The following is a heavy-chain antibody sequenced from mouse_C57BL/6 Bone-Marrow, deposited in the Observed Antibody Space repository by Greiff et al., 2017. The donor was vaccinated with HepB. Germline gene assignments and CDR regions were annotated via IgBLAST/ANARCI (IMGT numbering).Heavy chain of an antibody. J-gene: IGHJ1*03. CDR1: GYTFTSYW. D-gene: IGHD1-1*01. Sequence: VQLQQPGAELVKPGASVKLSCKASGYTFTSYWMHWVKQRPGQGLEWIGMIHPNSGSTNYNEKFKSKATLTVDKPSSTAYMQLSSLTSEDSAVYYCARVTTVVATPHWYFDVWGTGTTVTVSS. CDR3: ARVTTVVATPHWYFDV. CDR2: IHPNSGST. V-gene: IGHV1-64*01.